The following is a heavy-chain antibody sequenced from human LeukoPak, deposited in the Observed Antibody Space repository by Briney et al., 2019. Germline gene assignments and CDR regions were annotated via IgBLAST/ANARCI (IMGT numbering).Heavy chain of an antibody. V-gene: IGHV4-34*01. D-gene: IGHD3-3*01. CDR1: GGSFSGYY. Sequence: SETLSLTCAVYGGSFSGYYWSWIRQPPGKGLEWIGEINHSGSTNYNPSLKSRVTISVDTSKNQFSLKLSSVTAADTAVYYCAREGSKYDFWSGYPGFDPWGQGTLVTVSS. CDR3: AREGSKYDFWSGYPGFDP. J-gene: IGHJ5*02. CDR2: INHSGST.